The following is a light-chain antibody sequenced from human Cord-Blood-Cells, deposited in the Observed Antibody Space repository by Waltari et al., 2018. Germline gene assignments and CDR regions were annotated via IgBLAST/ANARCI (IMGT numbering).Light chain of an antibody. CDR1: SSDVGSYNL. Sequence: QSALTHPASVSVSPGQSITISCTGTSSDVGSYNLVSCYQQHPGKAPKLMIYEGSKRPSGVSNRFSGSKSGNTASLTISGLQAEDEADYYCCSYAGSSTLVFGGGTKLTVL. V-gene: IGLV2-23*01. CDR3: CSYAGSSTLV. J-gene: IGLJ3*02. CDR2: EGS.